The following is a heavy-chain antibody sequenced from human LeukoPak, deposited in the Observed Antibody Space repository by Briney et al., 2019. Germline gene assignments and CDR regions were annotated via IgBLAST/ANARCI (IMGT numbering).Heavy chain of an antibody. CDR3: ARVWFGEPGQGLDV. CDR1: GYTFTGYY. J-gene: IGHJ6*02. CDR2: INPNSGGT. D-gene: IGHD3-10*01. V-gene: IGHV1-2*02. Sequence: ASVKVSCKASGYTFTGYYMHWVRQAPGQGLEWMGWINPNSGGTNYAQKFQGGVTMTRDTSISTAYMELSRLRSDDTAVYYCARVWFGEPGQGLDVWGQGTTVTVSS.